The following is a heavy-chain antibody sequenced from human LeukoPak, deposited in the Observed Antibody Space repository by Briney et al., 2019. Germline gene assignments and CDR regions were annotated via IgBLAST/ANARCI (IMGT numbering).Heavy chain of an antibody. J-gene: IGHJ2*01. CDR2: IYHSGST. V-gene: IGHV4-30-2*01. Sequence: SETLSLTCTVSGGSISSGGYYWSWIRQPPGKGLEWIGYIYHSGSTYYNPSLKSRVTLTLDTSKTQFSLRVNSVTAADTAVYHCVRLSVVSPHRYFDVWGRGTLVTVSS. CDR3: VRLSVVSPHRYFDV. CDR1: GGSISSGGYY. D-gene: IGHD4-23*01.